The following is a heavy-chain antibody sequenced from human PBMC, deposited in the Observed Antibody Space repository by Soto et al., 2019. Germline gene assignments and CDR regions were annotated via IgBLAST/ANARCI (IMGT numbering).Heavy chain of an antibody. V-gene: IGHV3-66*01. Sequence: EVQLVESGGGLVQPGGSLRLSCAASGFTVSSNYMSWVRQAPGKGLEWVSVIYSGGSTYYADSVKGRFTISRDNSKNTLYLQMNSLRAEDTAGYYWAREAVSVDILTGGYDYWGQGPLVTLS. J-gene: IGHJ4*02. CDR2: IYSGGST. CDR1: GFTVSSNY. D-gene: IGHD3-9*01. CDR3: AREAVSVDILTGGYDY.